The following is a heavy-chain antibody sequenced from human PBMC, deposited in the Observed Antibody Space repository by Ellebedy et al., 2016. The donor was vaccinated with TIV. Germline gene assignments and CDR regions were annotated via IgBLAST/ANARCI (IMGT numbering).Heavy chain of an antibody. CDR1: GYSFTSYW. J-gene: IGHJ4*02. CDR2: IYPGDSDT. V-gene: IGHV5-51*01. Sequence: KVSCKGSGYSFTSYWIGWVRQMPGKGLEWMGIIYPGDSDTRYSPSFQGQVTISADKSISTAYLQWSSLKASDTAMYYCARQQGSSLIDFDYWGQGTLVTVSS. D-gene: IGHD6-13*01. CDR3: ARQQGSSLIDFDY.